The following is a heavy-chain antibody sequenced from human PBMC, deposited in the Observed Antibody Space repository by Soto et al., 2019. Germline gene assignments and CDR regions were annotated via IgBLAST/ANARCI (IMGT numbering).Heavy chain of an antibody. CDR2: IYSSGST. CDR3: ARDGDGYNY. D-gene: IGHD5-12*01. V-gene: IGHV4-61*01. Sequence: QVQLQESGPGLVKPSETLSLTCTVSGGSVSSGSYYWSWIRQPPGKGLEWIGYIYSSGSTSYNPSLKRRVTISVATSKNQFSLKLSSVTAADPAVYDCARDGDGYNYGGQGSLVTVSS. J-gene: IGHJ4*02. CDR1: GGSVSSGSYY.